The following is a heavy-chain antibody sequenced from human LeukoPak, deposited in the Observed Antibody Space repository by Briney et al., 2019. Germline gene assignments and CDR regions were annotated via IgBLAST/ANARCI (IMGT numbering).Heavy chain of an antibody. CDR1: GGSISGYY. V-gene: IGHV4-34*01. J-gene: IGHJ6*03. D-gene: IGHD2-2*01. CDR2: INHSGST. Sequence: SETLSLTCTVSGGSISGYYWSWIRQPPGKGLEWIGEINHSGSTNYNPSLKSRVTISVDTSKNQFSLKLSSVTAADTAVYYCARRRCSSTSCYRGYYYYYMDVWGKGTTVTVSS. CDR3: ARRRCSSTSCYRGYYYYYMDV.